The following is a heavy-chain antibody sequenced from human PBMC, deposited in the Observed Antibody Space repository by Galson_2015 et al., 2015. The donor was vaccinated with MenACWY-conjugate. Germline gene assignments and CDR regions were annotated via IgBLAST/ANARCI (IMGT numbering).Heavy chain of an antibody. CDR3: ARAPEYRGGFDY. Sequence: SLRLSCAASGFTFSSYAMSWVRQAPGKGLEWVSAISGSGGSTYYADSVKGRFTISRDNSKNTLYLQMNSLRAEDTAVYYCARAPEYRGGFDYWGQGTLVTVSS. V-gene: IGHV3-23*01. J-gene: IGHJ4*02. CDR1: GFTFSSYA. CDR2: ISGSGGST. D-gene: IGHD6-6*01.